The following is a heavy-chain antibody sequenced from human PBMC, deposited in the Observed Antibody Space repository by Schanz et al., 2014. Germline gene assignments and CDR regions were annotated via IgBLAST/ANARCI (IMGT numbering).Heavy chain of an antibody. CDR1: EFTFSTDA. CDR3: EKDGYSSGGRGDDFDA. Sequence: DVHLLESGGGLVQPGGSLRLSCAASEFTFSTDAMSWVRQAPGKGLEWLSIISASGGDTYYTDSVKGRFTISRDNSKNALYLQMNSLRAETAAVYYSEKDGYSSGGRGDDFDAWGQGTLVTVSS. J-gene: IGHJ4*02. D-gene: IGHD6-25*01. V-gene: IGHV3-23*01. CDR2: ISASGGDT.